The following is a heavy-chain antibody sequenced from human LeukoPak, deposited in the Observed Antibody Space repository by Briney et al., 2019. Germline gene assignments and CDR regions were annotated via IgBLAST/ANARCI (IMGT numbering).Heavy chain of an antibody. CDR3: AKQVKVVVAATSHFDY. V-gene: IGHV3-30*02. CDR2: IRYDGSNK. J-gene: IGHJ4*02. D-gene: IGHD2-15*01. CDR1: GFTFSSYG. Sequence: PGGSLRLSCAASGFTFSSYGMHWVRQAPGKGLEWVAFIRYDGSNKYYADSVKGRFTISRDNSKNTLYLQMNSLRAEDTAVYYCAKQVKVVVAATSHFDYWGQGTLVTVSS.